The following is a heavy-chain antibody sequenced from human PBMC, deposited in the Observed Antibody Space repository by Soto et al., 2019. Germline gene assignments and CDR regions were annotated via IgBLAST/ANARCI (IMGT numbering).Heavy chain of an antibody. D-gene: IGHD3-22*01. J-gene: IGHJ4*02. CDR2: IYSGGST. V-gene: IGHV3-66*01. CDR3: ARDPDYYDSSGYLDE. Sequence: PGGSLRLSCAASGFTVSSNYMSWVRQAPGKGLEWVSVIYSGGSTYYADSVKGRFTISRDNSKNTLYLQMNSLRAEDTAVYYCARDPDYYDSSGYLDEWGQRTLVTVSS. CDR1: GFTVSSNY.